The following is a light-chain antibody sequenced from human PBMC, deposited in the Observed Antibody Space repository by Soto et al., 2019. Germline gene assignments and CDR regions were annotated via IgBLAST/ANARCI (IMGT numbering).Light chain of an antibody. CDR3: QQYGISPLT. J-gene: IGKJ1*01. CDR2: GVS. Sequence: IVLTQSPGTLSLSPGERATLSCRASQSVSSSYLAWYQQKPGQAPRLLIYGVSSRATGIPDRFSGSGSGTDFTLTISRLEPEDFAVYYCQQYGISPLTFGQGTKVDIK. CDR1: QSVSSSY. V-gene: IGKV3-20*01.